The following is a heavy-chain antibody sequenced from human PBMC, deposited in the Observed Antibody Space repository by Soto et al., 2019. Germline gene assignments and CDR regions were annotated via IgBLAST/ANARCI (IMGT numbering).Heavy chain of an antibody. CDR3: ATTLLQYWYFDL. CDR2: ISSSNSYT. CDR1: GFTFSDYY. D-gene: IGHD2-15*01. V-gene: IGHV3-11*06. J-gene: IGHJ2*01. Sequence: QVQLVESGGGLVKPGGSLRLSCAASGFTFSDYYMSWIRQAPGKGLEWVSYISSSNSYTNYADSVKGRFTISRDNAKNSLYLQMNSLRAEDTAVYYCATTLLQYWYFDLWGRGTLVTVSS.